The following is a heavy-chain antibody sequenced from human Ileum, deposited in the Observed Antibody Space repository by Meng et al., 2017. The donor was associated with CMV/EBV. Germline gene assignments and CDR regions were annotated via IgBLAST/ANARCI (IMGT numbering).Heavy chain of an antibody. Sequence: GESLKISCAASEFTFSDYYMNWIRQAPGKGLEWLSYISGSGGTMLIVDSVKGRFTISRDNAKNTPYLQMTSLRAEDTAIYYCARSFSVGAPFDSWGQGTPVTVSS. V-gene: IGHV3-11*04. J-gene: IGHJ4*02. CDR3: ARSFSVGAPFDS. CDR2: ISGSGGTM. CDR1: EFTFSDYY. D-gene: IGHD1-26*01.